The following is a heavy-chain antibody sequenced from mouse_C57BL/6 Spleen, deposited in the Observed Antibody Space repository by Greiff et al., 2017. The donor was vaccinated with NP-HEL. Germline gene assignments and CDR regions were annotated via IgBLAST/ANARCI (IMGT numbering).Heavy chain of an antibody. Sequence: QVQLQQPGAELVRPGSSVKLSCKASGYTFTSYWMHWVKQRPIQGLEWIGNIDPSDSETHYNQKFKDKATLTVDNSSSTAYMQLSSLTSEDSAVYYCARYYYGYDGAWFAYWGQGTLVTVSA. V-gene: IGHV1-52*01. D-gene: IGHD2-2*01. CDR3: ARYYYGYDGAWFAY. J-gene: IGHJ3*01. CDR1: GYTFTSYW. CDR2: IDPSDSET.